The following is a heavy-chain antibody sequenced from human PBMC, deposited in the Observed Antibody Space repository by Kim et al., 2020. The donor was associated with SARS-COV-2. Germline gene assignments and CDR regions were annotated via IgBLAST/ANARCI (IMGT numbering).Heavy chain of an antibody. CDR3: ARFVQEWYPTIVDF. J-gene: IGHJ4*02. CDR1: GYTFFAYS. D-gene: IGHD3-3*01. CDR2: INPENGDT. Sequence: ASVKVSCKASGYTFFAYSLHWVRQAPGQGLEWMGWINPENGDTYYTQKFQGRVVMTTDTSITTAFLELRSLRSDDTAVYFCARFVQEWYPTIVDFWGQGTVVTVS. V-gene: IGHV1-2*02.